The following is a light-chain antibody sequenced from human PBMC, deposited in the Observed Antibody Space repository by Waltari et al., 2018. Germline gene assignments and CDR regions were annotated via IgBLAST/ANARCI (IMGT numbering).Light chain of an antibody. CDR3: QTGGHGTWV. V-gene: IGLV4-69*01. Sequence: QLVLTQSPSASASLGASVKLTCTLSSGPSGNILRGLQKQPEKGPRYLMKVNSDGSHTKGDEIPDRFSGSSSGAERYLTISSLQSEDEADYYCQTGGHGTWVFGGGTKLTVL. J-gene: IGLJ3*02. CDR1: SGPSGNI. CDR2: VNSDGSH.